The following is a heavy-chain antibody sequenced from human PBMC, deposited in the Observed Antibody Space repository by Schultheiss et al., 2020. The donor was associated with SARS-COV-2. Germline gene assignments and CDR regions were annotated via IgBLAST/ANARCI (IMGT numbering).Heavy chain of an antibody. CDR1: GFSFNNAW. CDR3: ARDLGLQTTVTYDY. CDR2: INQDGTTT. J-gene: IGHJ4*02. V-gene: IGHV3-7*01. D-gene: IGHD4-17*01. Sequence: GGSLRLSCAASGFSFNNAWMTWVRQAPEKGLEWVANINQDGTTTYYVDSVMGRFTISRDNAKTSVYLQMNRLTVEDTAVYFCARDLGLQTTVTYDYWGQGTLVTVSS.